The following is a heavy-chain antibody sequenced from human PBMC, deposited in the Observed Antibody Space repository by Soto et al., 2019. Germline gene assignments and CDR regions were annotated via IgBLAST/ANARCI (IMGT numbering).Heavy chain of an antibody. Sequence: QLQLQESGPGLVKPSETLSLTCTVSGGSISINIYYWGWIRQPPGKGLEWIGSIHYSGNTYYNPSLKSRVTISVATAKHQSSLTLSSVAAADTSVYYCASRTGAGALDIWGEGTMVTVSS. CDR3: ASRTGAGALDI. CDR2: IHYSGNT. J-gene: IGHJ3*02. CDR1: GGSISINIYY. V-gene: IGHV4-39*01.